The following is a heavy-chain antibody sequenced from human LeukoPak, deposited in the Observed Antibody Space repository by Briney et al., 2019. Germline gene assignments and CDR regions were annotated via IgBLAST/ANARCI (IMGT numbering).Heavy chain of an antibody. CDR1: GYTFTSYG. CDR3: AREEDGYNYNAFDI. V-gene: IGHV1-18*01. J-gene: IGHJ3*02. CDR2: ISAYNGNT. Sequence: ASVKVSCKASGYTFTSYGISWVRQAPGQGLEWMGWISAYNGNTNYAQKLQGRVTMTTDTSTSTAYMELRSLRSDDTDVYYCAREEDGYNYNAFDIWAKGQWSPSLQ. D-gene: IGHD5-24*01.